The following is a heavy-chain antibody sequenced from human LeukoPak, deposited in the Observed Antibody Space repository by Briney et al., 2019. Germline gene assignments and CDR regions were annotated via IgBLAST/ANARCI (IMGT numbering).Heavy chain of an antibody. J-gene: IGHJ4*02. V-gene: IGHV3-11*06. CDR2: ISSSSSYT. CDR1: GFTFSDYY. CDR3: AGELAAMSPFDY. D-gene: IGHD5-18*01. Sequence: PGGSLRLSCAASGFTFSDYYMSWIRQAPGKGLEWVSYISSSSSYTNYADSVKGRFTISRDNAKNSLYLQMNSLRAEDTAVYYCAGELAAMSPFDYWGQGTLVTVSS.